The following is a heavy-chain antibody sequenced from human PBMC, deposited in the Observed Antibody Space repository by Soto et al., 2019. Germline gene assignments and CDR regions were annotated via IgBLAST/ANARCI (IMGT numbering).Heavy chain of an antibody. CDR3: ARVGEYFGEFGYFDY. Sequence: GGSLRLSCSASGFNFNSYTMNWGRQAPGKGLEWVSSISRFSDRTYYADSAKGRFAIFRANAENSVYLQVNSLRAEDTAVYYCARVGEYFGEFGYFDYWGQGNPVTLSS. J-gene: IGHJ4*02. CDR1: GFNFNSYT. D-gene: IGHD3-10*01. CDR2: ISRFSDRT. V-gene: IGHV3-21*06.